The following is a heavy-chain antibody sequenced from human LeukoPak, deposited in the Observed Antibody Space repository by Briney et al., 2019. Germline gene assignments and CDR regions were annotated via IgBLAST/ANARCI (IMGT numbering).Heavy chain of an antibody. CDR3: ARELRYSSSWYDY. D-gene: IGHD6-13*01. Sequence: GGSLRLSCAASGFTFSSYAMSWVRQAPGKGLEWVSVIYSGGSTYYADSVKSRFTISRDNSKNTLYLQMNSLRAEDTAVYYCARELRYSSSWYDYWGQGTLVTVSS. CDR1: GFTFSSYA. CDR2: IYSGGST. V-gene: IGHV3-53*01. J-gene: IGHJ4*02.